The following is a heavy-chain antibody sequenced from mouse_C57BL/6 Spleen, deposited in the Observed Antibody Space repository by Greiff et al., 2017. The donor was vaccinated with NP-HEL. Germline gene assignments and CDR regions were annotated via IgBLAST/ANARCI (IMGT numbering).Heavy chain of an antibody. CDR1: GYAFSSYW. CDR2: IYPGDGDT. D-gene: IGHD1-1*01. V-gene: IGHV1-80*01. J-gene: IGHJ2*01. Sequence: QVQLQQSGAELVKPGASVKISCKASGYAFSSYWMNWVKQRPGKGLEWIGQIYPGDGDTNYNGKFKGKATLTADKSSSTAYMQLSSLTSEDSAVYFCARSGDYYGSSPYFDYWGQGTTLTVSS. CDR3: ARSGDYYGSSPYFDY.